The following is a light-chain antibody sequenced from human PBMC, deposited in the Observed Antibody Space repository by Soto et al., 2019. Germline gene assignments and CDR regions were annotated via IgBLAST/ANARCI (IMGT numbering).Light chain of an antibody. CDR1: QSITTW. V-gene: IGKV1-5*01. Sequence: DIQMTQSPSTLSASVGDRVTITCRASQSITTWLAWYQQKPGKAPKLLIYDASSLESGVPSRFSGSGSGTELPLTITAVQTDDFAIYYCQQYYSYPYTFGHGTKLEIK. J-gene: IGKJ2*01. CDR3: QQYYSYPYT. CDR2: DAS.